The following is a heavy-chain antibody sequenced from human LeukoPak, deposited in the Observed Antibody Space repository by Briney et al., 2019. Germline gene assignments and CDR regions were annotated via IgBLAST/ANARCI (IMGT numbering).Heavy chain of an antibody. V-gene: IGHV3-48*04. Sequence: PGGSLRLSCAASRFTFSTYSMNWVRQAPGKGLEWVSVISGSGGTTYYADSVKGRFTISRDNAKNSLYLQMNSLRAEDTAVYYCARDRGYSYGPPPYWGQGTLVTVSS. J-gene: IGHJ4*02. CDR1: RFTFSTYS. D-gene: IGHD5-18*01. CDR3: ARDRGYSYGPPPY. CDR2: ISGSGGTT.